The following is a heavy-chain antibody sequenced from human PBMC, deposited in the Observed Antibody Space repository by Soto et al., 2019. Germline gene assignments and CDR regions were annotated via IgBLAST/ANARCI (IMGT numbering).Heavy chain of an antibody. CDR2: IYYSGST. Sequence: SETLSLTCTVSGGSVSSGSYYWSWIRQRPGKGLEWIGYIYYSGSTNYNPSLKSRVTISVDTSKNQFSLKLSSVAAADTAVYYCARTPSLWLAGCSGYWGQGIL. CDR1: GGSVSSGSYY. J-gene: IGHJ4*02. V-gene: IGHV4-61*01. D-gene: IGHD5-12*01. CDR3: ARTPSLWLAGCSGY.